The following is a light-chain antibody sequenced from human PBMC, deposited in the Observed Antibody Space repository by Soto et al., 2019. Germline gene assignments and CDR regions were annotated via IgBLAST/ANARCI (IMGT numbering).Light chain of an antibody. V-gene: IGLV2-11*01. CDR1: SSDVGGYNY. CDR3: CSYAGDYTFV. J-gene: IGLJ1*01. Sequence: QSVLTQPRSVSGSPGQSVTISCTGTSSDVGGYNYVTWYQQYPGKAPKVMIYDVKTRPSGVPDRFSGSKSDNTASLTISGLQAEDEADYYCCSYAGDYTFVFGTGTKLTVL. CDR2: DVK.